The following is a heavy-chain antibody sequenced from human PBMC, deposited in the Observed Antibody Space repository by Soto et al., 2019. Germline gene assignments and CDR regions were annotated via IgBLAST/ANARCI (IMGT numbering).Heavy chain of an antibody. J-gene: IGHJ4*02. CDR2: ISINGGST. Sequence: GGTLRLSCSASGFTFSSYAMHWVRQAPGKGLEYVSSISINGGSTHYADSVKGRFTISRDNSRNTQYLQMSSLRADDTAVYYCVKGEFYYDSSAYYPFDSWGQGTLVTVSS. D-gene: IGHD3-22*01. CDR1: GFTFSSYA. V-gene: IGHV3-64D*06. CDR3: VKGEFYYDSSAYYPFDS.